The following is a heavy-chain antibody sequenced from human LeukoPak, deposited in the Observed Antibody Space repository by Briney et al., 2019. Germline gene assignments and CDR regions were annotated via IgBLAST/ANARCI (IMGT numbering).Heavy chain of an antibody. Sequence: ASVKVSCKASGYTFTGYYMHWVRQAPGQGLEWMGWINPNSGGINYAQKFQGWVTMTRDTSISTAYMELSRLRSDDTAVYYCARDTLVSGYSSSWYGLDYWGQGTLVTVSS. CDR3: ARDTLVSGYSSSWYGLDY. CDR1: GYTFTGYY. V-gene: IGHV1-2*04. J-gene: IGHJ4*02. CDR2: INPNSGGI. D-gene: IGHD6-13*01.